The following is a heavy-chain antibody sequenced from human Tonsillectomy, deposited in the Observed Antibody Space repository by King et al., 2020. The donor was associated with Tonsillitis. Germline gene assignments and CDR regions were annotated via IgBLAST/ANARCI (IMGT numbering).Heavy chain of an antibody. D-gene: IGHD1-1*01. CDR3: AXXXGNXGDDDGX. Sequence: QVQLQESGPGLVKPSQTLSLTCTVSGGSISSXDYYWSWIRQPPGKGLEWIGYIYDSGRTYYNPSLKSRVTISVDMSKNQFSLKLSSVTAADTAVYYCAXXXGNXGDDDGXWGXGXLVTVS. CDR2: IYDSGRT. J-gene: IGHJ1*01. V-gene: IGHV4-30-4*01. CDR1: GGSISSXDYY.